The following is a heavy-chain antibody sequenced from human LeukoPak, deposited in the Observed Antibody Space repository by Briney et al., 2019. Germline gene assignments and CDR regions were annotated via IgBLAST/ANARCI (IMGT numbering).Heavy chain of an antibody. V-gene: IGHV3-23*01. CDR2: ISAGSGST. Sequence: PGGSLRLSCAASGFRFSGYGMSWVRQAPGKGLEWVSSISAGSGSTDYADSVKGRFTISRDDSKNTLYLQMKSLRAEDTAVYYCAKFHEPYYYDSSGYYDDYWGQGTLVTVSS. CDR1: GFRFSGYG. J-gene: IGHJ4*02. D-gene: IGHD3-22*01. CDR3: AKFHEPYYYDSSGYYDDY.